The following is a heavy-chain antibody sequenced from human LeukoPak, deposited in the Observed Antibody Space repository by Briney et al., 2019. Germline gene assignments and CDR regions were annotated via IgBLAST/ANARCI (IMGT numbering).Heavy chain of an antibody. J-gene: IGHJ3*02. CDR3: AREGYCSGGSCYYDAFDI. D-gene: IGHD2-15*01. CDR1: GYSISSGYY. Sequence: PSETLSLTCTVSGYSISSGYYWGWIRQPPGKGLEWIGSIYHSGSTYYNPSLKSRVTISVDTSKNQFSLKLSSVTAADTAVYYCAREGYCSGGSCYYDAFDIWGQGTMVTVSS. V-gene: IGHV4-38-2*02. CDR2: IYHSGST.